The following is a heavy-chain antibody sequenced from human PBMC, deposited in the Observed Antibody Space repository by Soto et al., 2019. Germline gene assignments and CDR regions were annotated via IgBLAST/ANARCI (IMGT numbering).Heavy chain of an antibody. CDR1: GDSVSSNSAA. CDR2: TYYRSRWYN. Sequence: SQTLSLTCAISGDSVSSNSAAWNWIRLSPSRGLEWLARTYYRSRWYNDYAVSVRSRITVNPDTSKNQFSLQLTSVTPEDTAVYYCAGTTSHQWYYMDVWGKGTTVXVSS. D-gene: IGHD1-7*01. CDR3: AGTTSHQWYYMDV. J-gene: IGHJ6*03. V-gene: IGHV6-1*01.